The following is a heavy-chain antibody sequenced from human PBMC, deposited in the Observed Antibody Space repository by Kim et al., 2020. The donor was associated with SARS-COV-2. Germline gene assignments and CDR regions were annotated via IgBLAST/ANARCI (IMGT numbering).Heavy chain of an antibody. D-gene: IGHD2-15*01. CDR2: IYYSGST. CDR3: ARDRVVVAATGYNWFDP. J-gene: IGHJ5*02. CDR1: GGSISSSSYY. Sequence: SETLSLTCTVSGGSISSSSYYWGWIRQPPGKGLEWIGSIYYSGSTYYNPSLKSRVTISVDTSKNQFSLKLSSVTAADTAVYYCARDRVVVAATGYNWFDPWGQGTLVTVSS. V-gene: IGHV4-39*07.